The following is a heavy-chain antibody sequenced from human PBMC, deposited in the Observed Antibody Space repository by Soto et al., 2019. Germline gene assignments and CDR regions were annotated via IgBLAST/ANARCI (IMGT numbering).Heavy chain of an antibody. J-gene: IGHJ4*02. Sequence: PGGSLRLSCAASGFNFDIYAFHWVRQSPGKGLEWLSVISYHGREIHYADSVKGRFTISRDKSRNTIYLQMNSLTYEDTAVYYCARDQVAVTGSSAHYCGQGTMVTV. V-gene: IGHV3-30-3*01. CDR1: GFNFDIYA. CDR2: ISYHGREI. CDR3: ARDQVAVTGSSAHY. D-gene: IGHD3-9*01.